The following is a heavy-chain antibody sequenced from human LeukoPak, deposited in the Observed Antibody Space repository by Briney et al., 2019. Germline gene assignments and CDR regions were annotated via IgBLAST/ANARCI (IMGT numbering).Heavy chain of an antibody. V-gene: IGHV1-24*01. CDR3: ATVAFPLLAPKYCSGGSCYGNWFDP. CDR1: GYTRTELC. D-gene: IGHD2-15*01. Sequence: ASVKVSSKVSGYTRTELCMYWVREAHGKGREWMGGFDTEDGETSYAQKFQGRVTMTEDTSTDTAYMELSSLRSEDTAVYYCATVAFPLLAPKYCSGGSCYGNWFDPWGQGTLVTVSS. CDR2: FDTEDGET. J-gene: IGHJ5*02.